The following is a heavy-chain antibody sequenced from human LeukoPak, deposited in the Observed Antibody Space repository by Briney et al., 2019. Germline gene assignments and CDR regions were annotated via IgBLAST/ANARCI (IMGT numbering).Heavy chain of an antibody. CDR3: TRDSSRDGLDI. CDR1: GFTFNTFW. CDR2: FSSEGTAT. J-gene: IGHJ3*02. V-gene: IGHV3-74*01. Sequence: PGGSLRLSCAASGFTFNTFWMHWVRQAPGKGLVWVSRFSSEGTATTYADSVKGRFTMSSDNAKNTLYLQMNSLGAEDTAVYYCTRDSSRDGLDIWGRGTMVTVSS.